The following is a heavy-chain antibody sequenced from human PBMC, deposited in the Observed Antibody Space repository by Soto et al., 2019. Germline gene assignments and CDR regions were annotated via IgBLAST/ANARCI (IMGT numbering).Heavy chain of an antibody. CDR2: IYTSGST. Sequence: DTRSLTCTVSGGSFSSYYWSWIRQPAGKGLEWIGRIYTSGSTNYNPSLKSRVTMSVDTSKNQFSLKLSSVTAADTAVYYCARVTSNSLTYYYGMDVWGQGTTVTVSS. D-gene: IGHD2-2*01. J-gene: IGHJ6*02. CDR1: GGSFSSYY. V-gene: IGHV4-4*07. CDR3: ARVTSNSLTYYYGMDV.